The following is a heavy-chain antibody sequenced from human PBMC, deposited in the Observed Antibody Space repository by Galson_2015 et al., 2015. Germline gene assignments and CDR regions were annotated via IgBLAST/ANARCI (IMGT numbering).Heavy chain of an antibody. Sequence: SLRLSCAASGFTLSNAWMSWVRQAPGKGLEWVGRIRSSTIYYADSVKGRFTISRDNAKNSLYLQMNSLRDEDTAVYYCARFGDGSGTYLDYWGQGTLVTVSS. CDR3: ARFGDGSGTYLDY. V-gene: IGHV3-48*02. D-gene: IGHD3-3*01. CDR2: RIRSSTI. J-gene: IGHJ4*02. CDR1: GFTLSNAW.